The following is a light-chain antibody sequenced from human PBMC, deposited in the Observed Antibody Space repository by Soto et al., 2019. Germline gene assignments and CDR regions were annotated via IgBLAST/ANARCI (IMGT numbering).Light chain of an antibody. CDR2: AAS. V-gene: IGKV1-6*01. J-gene: IGKJ1*01. CDR1: PGIATA. CDR3: LQYYTYPWT. Sequence: ASPLTKSPSSLSATVVNGLPITFPAGPGIATALGWYQQKPGKAPKLLINAASSLQSGVPSRFSGSGSGTDFTLTISSLQPEDFATYYCLQYYTYPWTFGQGTKVDIK.